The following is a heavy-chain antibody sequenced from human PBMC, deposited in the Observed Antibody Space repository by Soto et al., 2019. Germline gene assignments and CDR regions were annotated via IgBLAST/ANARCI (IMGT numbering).Heavy chain of an antibody. V-gene: IGHV4-61*03. CDR1: GGSVSSGNYY. J-gene: IGHJ5*02. Sequence: SETLSLTCTVSGGSVSSGNYYWSWIRQPPGKGLEWIGYIYSSGSTNYNPFLKSRVTISVDTSKRHFSLKPSSVTAADTAVYYCARVGPWVPYYYDSSPYTFENWFDPWGQGTLVTVSS. CDR3: ARVGPWVPYYYDSSPYTFENWFDP. CDR2: IYSSGST. D-gene: IGHD3-22*01.